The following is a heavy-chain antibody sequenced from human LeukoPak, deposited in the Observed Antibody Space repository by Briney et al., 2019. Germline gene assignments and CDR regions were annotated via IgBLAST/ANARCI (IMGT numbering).Heavy chain of an antibody. CDR3: ARDPSTLTRRDDY. J-gene: IGHJ4*02. D-gene: IGHD1-1*01. CDR2: ISGSGTNT. Sequence: PGGSLRLSCAASIFSFNLYGISWVRQAPGKGLEWIATISGSGTNTHYADSVKDRLTISRDNSKNTVYVQMNSLRAEDTAVYYCARDPSTLTRRDDYWGQGTLVTVSS. CDR1: IFSFNLYG. V-gene: IGHV3-23*01.